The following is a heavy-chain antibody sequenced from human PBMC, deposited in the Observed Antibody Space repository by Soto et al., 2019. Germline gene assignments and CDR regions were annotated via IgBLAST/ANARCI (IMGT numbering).Heavy chain of an antibody. CDR2: ISSSSSNI. Sequence: EVQLVESGGGLVKPGGSLRLSCAASGFTFSSYSMNWVRQAPGKGLEWVSSISSSSSNIYYADAVKGRFTMSRDNAKNLVYLQMNSLRAEETAVYYWARDGGRRGGGYFDLWGRGTLVTVSS. CDR3: ARDGGRRGGGYFDL. J-gene: IGHJ2*01. D-gene: IGHD3-16*01. V-gene: IGHV3-21*06. CDR1: GFTFSSYS.